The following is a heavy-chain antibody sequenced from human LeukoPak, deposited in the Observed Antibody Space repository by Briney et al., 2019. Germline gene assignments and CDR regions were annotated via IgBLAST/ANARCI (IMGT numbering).Heavy chain of an antibody. V-gene: IGHV3-30*02. J-gene: IGHJ4*02. CDR1: GFTFSNFG. CDR3: AKDSSRSGYYVDY. Sequence: GGSLRLSCAASGFTFSNFGMHWVRQAPGKGLEWVTFTDSVRGRFTISRDDSKNTLYLQMNSLRAEDTAVYYCAKDSSRSGYYVDYWGQGTLVTVSS. D-gene: IGHD3-3*01.